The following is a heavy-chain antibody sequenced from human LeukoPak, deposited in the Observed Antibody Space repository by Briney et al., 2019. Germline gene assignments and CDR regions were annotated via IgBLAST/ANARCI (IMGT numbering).Heavy chain of an antibody. V-gene: IGHV3-49*04. J-gene: IGHJ5*02. CDR1: GFTFGDYA. Sequence: GGSLRLSCTASGFTFGDYAMSWVRQAPGKGLEWVGFIRSKAYGGTTEYAASVKGRFTISRDDSESIAYLQMNSLKTEDTAVYYCTSTFPDIVVVPAAKFDPWGQGTPVTVSS. CDR2: IRSKAYGGTT. D-gene: IGHD2-2*01. CDR3: TSTFPDIVVVPAAKFDP.